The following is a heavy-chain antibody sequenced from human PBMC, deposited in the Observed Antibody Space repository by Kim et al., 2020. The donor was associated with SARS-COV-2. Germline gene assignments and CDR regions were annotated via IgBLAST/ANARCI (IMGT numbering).Heavy chain of an antibody. J-gene: IGHJ4*02. D-gene: IGHD2-15*01. Sequence: SVKVSCKASGGTFGTYTITWLRQAPGQGLEWMGGIIPIFGTPDYAQNFQGRVTLSADESTKTVYMELSSLRAEDTAVYYCAKKEIVGPLDYWGQGTLVTVSS. V-gene: IGHV1-69*13. CDR1: GGTFGTYT. CDR2: IIPIFGTP. CDR3: AKKEIVGPLDY.